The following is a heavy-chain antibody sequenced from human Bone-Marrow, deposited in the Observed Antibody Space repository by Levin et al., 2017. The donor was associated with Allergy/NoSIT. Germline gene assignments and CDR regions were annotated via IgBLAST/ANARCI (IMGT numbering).Heavy chain of an antibody. D-gene: IGHD3-10*01. CDR3: ARYYASPPNFYYYMDV. V-gene: IGHV4-59*01. Sequence: SETLSLTCTVSGGSINSYYWSWIRQPPGEGLEWIGYIYYTGSTSCNPALKSRVTFSVDTSKSQFSLKLTSVTAADTAVYYCARYYASPPNFYYYMDVWGKGTTVTVSS. CDR1: GGSINSYY. CDR2: IYYTGST. J-gene: IGHJ6*03.